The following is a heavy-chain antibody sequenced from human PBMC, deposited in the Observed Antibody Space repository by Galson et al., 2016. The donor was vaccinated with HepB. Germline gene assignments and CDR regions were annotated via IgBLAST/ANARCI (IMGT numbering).Heavy chain of an antibody. D-gene: IGHD1-1*01. V-gene: IGHV3-21*01. CDR1: GFTFSTYS. Sequence: SLRLSCAGSGFTFSTYSMNWVRQAPGKGLEWVSFIRRSDSHKYYADSVKGRFTISRDDAKNSLYLQMNSLRAEDTAVYYCARTPSDDDAPTWFDPWGQGTLVTVSS. J-gene: IGHJ5*02. CDR3: ARTPSDDDAPTWFDP. CDR2: IRRSDSHK.